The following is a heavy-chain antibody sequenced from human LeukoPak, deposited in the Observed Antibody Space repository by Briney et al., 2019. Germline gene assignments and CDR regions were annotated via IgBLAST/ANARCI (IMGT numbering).Heavy chain of an antibody. V-gene: IGHV1-2*02. CDR1: GYTFTGYY. D-gene: IGHD1-26*01. CDR2: INPNSGGT. Sequence: ASVKVSCKASGYTFTGYYMHWVRQAPGQGLEWMGWINPNSGGTNYAQKFQGRVTMTRDTSISTAYMELSRLRSDDTAVYYCARADGSYGAAFDIWGQGTMVTVSS. J-gene: IGHJ3*02. CDR3: ARADGSYGAAFDI.